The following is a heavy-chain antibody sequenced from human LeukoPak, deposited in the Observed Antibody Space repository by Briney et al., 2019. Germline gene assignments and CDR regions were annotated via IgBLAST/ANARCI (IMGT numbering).Heavy chain of an antibody. V-gene: IGHV4-39*07. CDR3: ARVLTGTLTYYFDY. Sequence: SETLSLTCTVSGGSISSSSYYWGWIRQPPGKGLEWIGSIYYSGSTYYNPSLKSRVTISVDTSKNQFSLKLSSVTAADTAVYYCARVLTGTLTYYFDYWGQGTLVTVSS. J-gene: IGHJ4*02. CDR1: GGSISSSSYY. CDR2: IYYSGST. D-gene: IGHD4/OR15-4a*01.